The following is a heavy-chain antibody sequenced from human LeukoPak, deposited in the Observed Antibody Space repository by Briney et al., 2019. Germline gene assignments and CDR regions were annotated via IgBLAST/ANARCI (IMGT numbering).Heavy chain of an antibody. Sequence: GGSLRLSCAASGFTVSSNYMSWVRQAPGKGLEWVSIIYSGGSTYYADSVKGRFTISRDNAKNSLYLQMNSLRAEDTAVYYCARDGGTYRRYFDYWGQGTLVTVTS. CDR1: GFTVSSNY. J-gene: IGHJ4*02. CDR3: ARDGGTYRRYFDY. D-gene: IGHD3-16*02. V-gene: IGHV3-53*01. CDR2: IYSGGST.